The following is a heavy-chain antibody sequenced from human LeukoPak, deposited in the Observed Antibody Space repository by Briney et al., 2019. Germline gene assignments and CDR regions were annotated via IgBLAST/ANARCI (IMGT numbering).Heavy chain of an antibody. J-gene: IGHJ4*02. Sequence: GGSLRLSCIASGFTFGDYAMSWFRQAPGKGQEWVGFIRSKAYGGTTEYAASVKGRFTISRDDSKSIAYLQMNSLKTEDTAVYYCTRGGVLTRDPFDYWGQGTLVTVSS. CDR2: IRSKAYGGTT. V-gene: IGHV3-49*03. D-gene: IGHD3-10*01. CDR1: GFTFGDYA. CDR3: TRGGVLTRDPFDY.